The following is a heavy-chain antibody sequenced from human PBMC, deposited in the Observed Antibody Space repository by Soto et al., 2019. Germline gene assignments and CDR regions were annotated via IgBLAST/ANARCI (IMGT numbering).Heavy chain of an antibody. CDR3: ARDPLHYDILTGYSPNYFDF. J-gene: IGHJ4*02. CDR1: GFTFSDYG. Sequence: GGSLRLSCAASGFTFSDYGMHWVRQAPGKGLEWVAVIWYDGSNKYYADSVKGRFTISRDNSKNTLYLQMNSLRAEDTAVYYCARDPLHYDILTGYSPNYFDFWGQGTLVTVSS. CDR2: IWYDGSNK. V-gene: IGHV3-33*01. D-gene: IGHD3-9*01.